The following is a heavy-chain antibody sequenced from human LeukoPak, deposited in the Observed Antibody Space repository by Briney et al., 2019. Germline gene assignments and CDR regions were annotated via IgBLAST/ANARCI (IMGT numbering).Heavy chain of an antibody. CDR3: TRPVGGRDY. CDR2: IRSKANSYAT. D-gene: IGHD2-15*01. J-gene: IGHJ4*02. Sequence: GGSLRLSCAASGFTFSGSAMHWVRQASGKGLDWVGRIRSKANSYATAYAASVKGRFTISRDDSKNTAYLQMNSLKTEDTAVYYCTRPVGGRDYWGQGTLVTVSS. V-gene: IGHV3-73*01. CDR1: GFTFSGSA.